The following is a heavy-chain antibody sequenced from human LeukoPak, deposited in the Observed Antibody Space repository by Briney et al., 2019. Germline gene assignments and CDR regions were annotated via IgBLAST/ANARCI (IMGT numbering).Heavy chain of an antibody. Sequence: SETLSLTCTISGGSISSYYWSWIRQPPGKGLEWIGYISYSGSTNYNPSLKSRVTISVDTSKNQFSLKLNSVTAADTAVYYCARQSRGIAAAVFGYWGQGTLVIVSS. CDR1: GGSISSYY. J-gene: IGHJ4*02. CDR3: ARQSRGIAAAVFGY. CDR2: ISYSGST. D-gene: IGHD6-13*01. V-gene: IGHV4-59*08.